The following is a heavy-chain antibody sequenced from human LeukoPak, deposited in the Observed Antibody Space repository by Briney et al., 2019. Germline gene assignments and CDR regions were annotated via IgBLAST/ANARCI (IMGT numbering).Heavy chain of an antibody. CDR2: INPNSGGT. CDR3: PRRRPAPNRPVYYYYGMDV. J-gene: IGHJ6*02. D-gene: IGHD2-2*01. CDR1: VHSLTAYY. V-gene: IGHV1-2*02. Sequence: ASVKVSCRALVHSLTAYYTAWWRQAPGQGLEWMGWINPNSGGTNYAQKFQGRVTMTRDTSISTAYVELSRLRSDDPAVYYCPRRRPAPNRPVYYYYGMDVWGQGTTVTVSS.